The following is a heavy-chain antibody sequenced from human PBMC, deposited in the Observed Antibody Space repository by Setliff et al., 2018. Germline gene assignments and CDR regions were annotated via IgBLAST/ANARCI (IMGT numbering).Heavy chain of an antibody. V-gene: IGHV4-59*01. CDR1: GGSISSYY. J-gene: IGHJ3*02. CDR2: IYYSGST. CDR3: ARVVNYGLDAFDI. D-gene: IGHD4-17*01. Sequence: SETLSLTCTVSGGSISSYYWSWIRQPPGKGLEWIGYIYYSGSTNYNPSLKSRVTISVDTSKNQFSLKLSSVTAADTAVYYCARVVNYGLDAFDIWGQGTMVTGSS.